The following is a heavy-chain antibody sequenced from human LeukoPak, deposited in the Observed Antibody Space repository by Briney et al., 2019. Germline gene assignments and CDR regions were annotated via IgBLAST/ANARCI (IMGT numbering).Heavy chain of an antibody. CDR1: GFTFTSFA. V-gene: IGHV3-23*01. Sequence: GGSLRLSCAASGFTFTSFAMSWVRQAPGKGLEWVSTISRSGVATYYVNSVKGRFTISRDNSKNTVYLQMNSLRAEDTAIYYCAKHSHDGSAPYYEVQLDYWGQGTLVTVSS. D-gene: IGHD3-22*01. CDR2: ISRSGVAT. J-gene: IGHJ4*02. CDR3: AKHSHDGSAPYYEVQLDY.